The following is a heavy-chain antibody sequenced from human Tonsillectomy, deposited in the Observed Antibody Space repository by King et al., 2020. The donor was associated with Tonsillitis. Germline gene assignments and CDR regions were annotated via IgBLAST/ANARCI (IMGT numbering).Heavy chain of an antibody. V-gene: IGHV3-49*03. CDR2: IRSKVYGGTT. Sequence: VQLVESGGGLVQPGRSLRLSCRASGFTFGDFGMSWFRQAPGKGLEWVGFIRSKVYGGTTEYAASVKGRFTISRDDSKSIAYLQMNSLKTEDTAVYFCTRDSEAVAGITLDYWGQGTLVTVPS. D-gene: IGHD6-19*01. CDR3: TRDSEAVAGITLDY. J-gene: IGHJ4*02. CDR1: GFTFGDFG.